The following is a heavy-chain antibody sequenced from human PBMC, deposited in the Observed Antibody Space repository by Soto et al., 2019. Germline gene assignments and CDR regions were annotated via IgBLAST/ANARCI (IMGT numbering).Heavy chain of an antibody. D-gene: IGHD3-22*01. V-gene: IGHV4-30-2*01. CDR3: AARSYYYYSLNV. CDR1: GGSITTPGYS. Sequence: SETLSLTCTVSGGSITTPGYSWSWIRQPPGKAPEWIGYVYHNGNAYNTPSLKSRVTITLDGAKNQFSLKMTSVTAADTAPYSGAARSYYYYSLNVWGQVTTVTVSS. CDR2: VYHNGNA. J-gene: IGHJ6*02.